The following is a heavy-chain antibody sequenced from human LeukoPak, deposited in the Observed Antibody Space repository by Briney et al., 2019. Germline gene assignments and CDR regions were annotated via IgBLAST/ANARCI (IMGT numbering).Heavy chain of an antibody. CDR3: ARAGGFSAAAGKGDFDY. Sequence: PSETLSLTCTVSGGSISSYYWSWIRQPPGKGLEWIGYIYYSGSTNYNPSLKSRVTISVDTSKNQFSLKLSSVTAADTAVYYCARAGGFSAAAGKGDFDYWGQGTLVTVSS. CDR1: GGSISSYY. CDR2: IYYSGST. D-gene: IGHD6-13*01. J-gene: IGHJ4*02. V-gene: IGHV4-59*01.